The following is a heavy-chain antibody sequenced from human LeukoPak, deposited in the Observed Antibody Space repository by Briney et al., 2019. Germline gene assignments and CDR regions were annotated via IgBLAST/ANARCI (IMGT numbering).Heavy chain of an antibody. Sequence: PGGSLRLSCAASGFTFSSYSMNWVRQAPGKGLEWVSYISSSSSTIYYADSVKGRFTISRDNAKNSLYLQMNSLRAEDTAVYYCARDSAARPYPYNWFDPWGQGTLVTASS. D-gene: IGHD6-6*01. V-gene: IGHV3-48*04. J-gene: IGHJ5*02. CDR2: ISSSSSTI. CDR3: ARDSAARPYPYNWFDP. CDR1: GFTFSSYS.